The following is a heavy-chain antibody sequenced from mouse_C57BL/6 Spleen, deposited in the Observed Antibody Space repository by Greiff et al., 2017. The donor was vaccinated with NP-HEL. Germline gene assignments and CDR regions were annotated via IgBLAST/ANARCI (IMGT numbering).Heavy chain of an antibody. J-gene: IGHJ4*01. V-gene: IGHV2-2*01. CDR2: IWSGGGT. CDR3: ARNEYDGSSPYAMDY. CDR1: GFSLTSYG. D-gene: IGHD1-1*01. Sequence: VQVVESGPGLVQPSQSLSITCTVSGFSLTSYGVHWVRQSPGKGLEWLGVIWSGGGTDYNAAFISRLSISKDNSKSQVFLKMNSLQADDTAIYYCARNEYDGSSPYAMDYWGQGTSVTVSS.